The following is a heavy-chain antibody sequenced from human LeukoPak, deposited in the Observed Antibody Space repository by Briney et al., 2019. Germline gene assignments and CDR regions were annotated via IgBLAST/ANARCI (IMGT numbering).Heavy chain of an antibody. CDR1: GFTFSSYW. Sequence: GGSLRLPCAASGFTFSSYWMHWVRHAPGKGLEWVSRINSDGGSTTYADSVKGRFTISRDNAKNTMYLQMSSLRADDSAVYYCGRGGLTGQMAAFDYWGQGALVTIST. V-gene: IGHV3-74*01. D-gene: IGHD3-9*01. CDR2: INSDGGST. J-gene: IGHJ4*02. CDR3: GRGGLTGQMAAFDY.